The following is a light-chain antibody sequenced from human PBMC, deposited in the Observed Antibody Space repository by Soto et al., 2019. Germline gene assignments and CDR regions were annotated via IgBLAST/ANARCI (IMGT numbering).Light chain of an antibody. CDR1: QSVLYSSNNKNY. CDR3: QQYGSSLT. CDR2: WAS. Sequence: DIVMTQSPDSLAVSLGERATINCKSSQSVLYSSNNKNYLAWYQHKPGQPPKLLIYWASTRESGVPDRFSGSGSGTDFTLTISRLEPEDFAVYYCQQYGSSLTFGQGTRLEIK. J-gene: IGKJ5*01. V-gene: IGKV4-1*01.